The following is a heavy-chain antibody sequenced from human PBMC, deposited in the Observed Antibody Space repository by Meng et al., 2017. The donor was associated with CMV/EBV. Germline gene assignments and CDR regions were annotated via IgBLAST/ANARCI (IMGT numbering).Heavy chain of an antibody. CDR2: IRSKANSYAT. Sequence: GGSLRLSCAASGFTFSGSAMHWVRQASGKGLEWVGRIRSKANSYATAYAASVKGRFTISRDDSKNTAYLQMNSLKTGDTAVYYCTRQVDSSSWYYYYYGMDVWGQGTTVTVSS. V-gene: IGHV3-73*01. CDR1: GFTFSGSA. D-gene: IGHD6-6*01. J-gene: IGHJ6*02. CDR3: TRQVDSSSWYYYYYGMDV.